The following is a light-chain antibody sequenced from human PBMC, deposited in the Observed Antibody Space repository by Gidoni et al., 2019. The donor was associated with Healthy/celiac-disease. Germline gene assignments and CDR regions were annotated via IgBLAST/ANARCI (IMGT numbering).Light chain of an antibody. CDR2: LGS. V-gene: IGKV2-28*01. Sequence: DIVMTQSPLSLPVTPGEPASISCRSSQSLLHSNGYNYLDWYLQKPGQSPQLLIYLGSNRASGVPDRFSGSGSGTDFTLTISRVEAEYVGVYSCMQALQTQWTFGQGTKVEIK. J-gene: IGKJ1*01. CDR3: MQALQTQWT. CDR1: QSLLHSNGYNY.